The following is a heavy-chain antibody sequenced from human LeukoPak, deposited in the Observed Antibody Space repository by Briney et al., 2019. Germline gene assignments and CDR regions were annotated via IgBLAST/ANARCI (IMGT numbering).Heavy chain of an antibody. CDR1: GGSISDYY. D-gene: IGHD3-3*01. CDR2: LHYSGST. V-gene: IGHV4-59*01. Sequence: SETLSLTCTVSGGSISDYYWNWIRQPPGKGLEWIGNLHYSGSTNYNPSLKSRLTISVDTSNNQFSLKLTSVTASDTAVYFCARYDFWTGSSTVGAMDVWGQGTTVTVSS. CDR3: ARYDFWTGSSTVGAMDV. J-gene: IGHJ6*02.